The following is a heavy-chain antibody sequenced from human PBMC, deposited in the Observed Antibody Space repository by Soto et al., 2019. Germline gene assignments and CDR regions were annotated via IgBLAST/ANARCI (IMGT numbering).Heavy chain of an antibody. J-gene: IGHJ4*02. D-gene: IGHD3-10*01. V-gene: IGHV4-31*03. CDR2: IYYSGST. CDR1: GGSISSGGYY. Sequence: PSETLSLTCTVSGGSISSGGYYWSWIRQRPGKGLEWIGYIYYSGSTYYNPSLKSRVTISVDTSKNQFSLKLSSVTAADTAVYYCARGIMVRGVIIKAYYFDYWGQGTLVTVSS. CDR3: ARGIMVRGVIIKAYYFDY.